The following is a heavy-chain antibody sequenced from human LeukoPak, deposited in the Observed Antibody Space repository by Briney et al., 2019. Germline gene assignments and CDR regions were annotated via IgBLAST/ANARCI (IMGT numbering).Heavy chain of an antibody. CDR2: INWNGGST. D-gene: IGHD6-19*01. V-gene: IGHV3-20*04. Sequence: GGSLRLSCAASGFIFDDHGMSWVRQAPGKGLEWVSGINWNGGSTGYADSVKGRFTISRDNAKNSLYLQMSSLRAEDTALYYCAGGDRNGWYFYYWGQGTLVPVSS. CDR1: GFIFDDHG. CDR3: AGGDRNGWYFYY. J-gene: IGHJ4*02.